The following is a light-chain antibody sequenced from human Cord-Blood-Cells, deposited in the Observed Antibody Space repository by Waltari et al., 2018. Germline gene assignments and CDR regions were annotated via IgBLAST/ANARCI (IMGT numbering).Light chain of an antibody. CDR3: SSYTSSSTYV. CDR1: SSDDGGYNY. CDR2: EVS. V-gene: IGLV2-14*01. Sequence: QSALTQPASVSGSPGQSLTISFPGTSSDDGGYNYVSWYQQHPGKAPKLMIYEVSNRPSGVSNRFSGSKSGNTASLTISGLQAEDEADYYCSSYTSSSTYVFGTGTKVTVL. J-gene: IGLJ1*01.